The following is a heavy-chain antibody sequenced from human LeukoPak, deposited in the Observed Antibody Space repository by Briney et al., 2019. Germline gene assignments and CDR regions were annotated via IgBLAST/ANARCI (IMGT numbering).Heavy chain of an antibody. D-gene: IGHD4-11*01. CDR1: GFTFDDYG. CDR2: INWNGGST. Sequence: GRSLRLSCAASGFTFDDYGMSWVRQAPGKGLEWVSGINWNGGSTGYADSVKGRFTISRDNAKNSLYLQMNSLRAEDTALYYCARRRRTVTTKTYYYYYMDVWGKGTTVTVSS. CDR3: ARRRRTVTTKTYYYYYMDV. J-gene: IGHJ6*03. V-gene: IGHV3-20*04.